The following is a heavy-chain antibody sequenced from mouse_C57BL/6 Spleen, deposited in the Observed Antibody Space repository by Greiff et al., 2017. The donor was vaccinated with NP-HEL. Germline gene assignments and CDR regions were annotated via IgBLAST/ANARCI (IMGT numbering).Heavy chain of an antibody. CDR1: GYTFTSYW. Sequence: QVQLKQPGAELVKPGASVKMSCKASGYTFTSYWITWVKQRPGQGLEWIGDIYPGSGSTNYNEKFKSKATLTVDTSSSTAYMQLSSLTSEDSAVYYCARDGSSSYAMDYWGQEPQSPSPQ. D-gene: IGHD1-1*01. CDR2: IYPGSGST. V-gene: IGHV1-55*01. J-gene: IGHJ4*01. CDR3: ARDGSSSYAMDY.